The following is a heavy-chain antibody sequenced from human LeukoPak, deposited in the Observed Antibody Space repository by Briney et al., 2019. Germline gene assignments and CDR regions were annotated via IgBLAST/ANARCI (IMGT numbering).Heavy chain of an antibody. CDR1: GDSISSGSFY. CDR2: IHTSGST. CDR3: ARGAGTRSGTFDI. Sequence: SETLSLTCTVSGDSISSGSFYWSWTRQPAGKGLEWIGRIHTSGSTSYSPSLKSRVTMSIDTSKNQFSLKLNSVTATDTAVYYCARGAGTRSGTFDIWGQGTMVTVFS. J-gene: IGHJ3*02. D-gene: IGHD1/OR15-1a*01. V-gene: IGHV4-61*02.